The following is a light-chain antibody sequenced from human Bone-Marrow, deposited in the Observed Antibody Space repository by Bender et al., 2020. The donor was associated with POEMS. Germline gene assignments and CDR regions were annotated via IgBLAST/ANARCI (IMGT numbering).Light chain of an antibody. CDR1: SSNIGSNA. CDR3: AAWDDSLNEGL. Sequence: QSALTQPASVSGSPGQSLTISCSGSSSNIGSNAVNWYQQVPGTAPRLVVYSNYQRPSGVPARFSGSKSGTSASLAISGLRSEDEADYYCAAWDDSLNEGLFGGGTKLTVL. V-gene: IGLV1-44*01. CDR2: SNY. J-gene: IGLJ3*02.